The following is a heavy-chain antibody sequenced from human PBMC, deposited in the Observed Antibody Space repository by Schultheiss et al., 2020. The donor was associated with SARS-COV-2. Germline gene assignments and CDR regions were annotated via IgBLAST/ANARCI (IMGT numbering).Heavy chain of an antibody. CDR3: ARGGNGYQLRW. CDR1: GFTFSNAW. V-gene: IGHV3-53*01. Sequence: GGSLRLSCAASGFTFSNAWMSWVRQAPGKGLEWVSVIYSGGSTYYADSVKGRFTISRDNSKNTLYLQMNSLRAEDTAVYYCARGGNGYQLRWWGQGTLVTVSS. CDR2: IYSGGST. J-gene: IGHJ4*02. D-gene: IGHD2-2*01.